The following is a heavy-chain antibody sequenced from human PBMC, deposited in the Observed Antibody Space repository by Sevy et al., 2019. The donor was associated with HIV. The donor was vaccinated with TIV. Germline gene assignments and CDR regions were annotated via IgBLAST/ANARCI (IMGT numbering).Heavy chain of an antibody. CDR2: IFGSGGTT. D-gene: IGHD3-22*01. Sequence: GGSLRLSCAASGITFNNYAMNWVRQAPGKGLDWVSTIFGSGGTTYYADSVKGRITISRDNSKNTLYLQMNSLRTEDTALYYCAGGRFDSSGSFDAFDMWGQGTMVTVSS. CDR1: GITFNNYA. V-gene: IGHV3-23*01. CDR3: AGGRFDSSGSFDAFDM. J-gene: IGHJ3*02.